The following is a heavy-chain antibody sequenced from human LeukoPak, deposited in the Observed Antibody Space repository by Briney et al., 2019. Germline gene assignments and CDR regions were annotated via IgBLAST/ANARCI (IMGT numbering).Heavy chain of an antibody. CDR3: ARDLGQYYDTSDNWFDP. Sequence: GRSMRLSCAASGLTFSNYAFHWVRQAPGKGLEWVVIISYDETNKFFGDSVKGRFTISRDNSKNTLYLQMNSLRAEDTAVYYCARDLGQYYDTSDNWFDPWGQGTLVTVSS. CDR2: ISYDETNK. V-gene: IGHV3-30*04. CDR1: GLTFSNYA. J-gene: IGHJ5*02. D-gene: IGHD3-22*01.